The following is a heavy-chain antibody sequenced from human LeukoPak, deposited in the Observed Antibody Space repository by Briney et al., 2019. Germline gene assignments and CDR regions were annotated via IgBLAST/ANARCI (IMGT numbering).Heavy chain of an antibody. CDR1: GGSISSYY. CDR3: ARSAFLVTAPGLYYFDY. Sequence: SETLSLTCTVSGGSISSYYWSWIRQPAGKGLEWIGHIYNSGSTNYNPSLKDRVTMSVATSKNQLSLHLSSVTAADTAVYYCARSAFLVTAPGLYYFDYWGQGTLVAVSS. J-gene: IGHJ4*02. D-gene: IGHD6-13*01. CDR2: IYNSGST. V-gene: IGHV4-4*07.